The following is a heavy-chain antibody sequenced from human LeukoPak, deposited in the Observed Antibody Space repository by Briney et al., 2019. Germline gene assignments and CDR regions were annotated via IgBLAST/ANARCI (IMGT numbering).Heavy chain of an antibody. J-gene: IGHJ3*02. CDR1: GGSISSGSNY. D-gene: IGHD3-3*01. V-gene: IGHV4-61*09. CDR3: ARYSAGRYDFWSGYFHAFDI. Sequence: SETLSLTCTVSGGSISSGSNYWSWIRQPAGKGLEWIGHIYTSGSTKYNPSLKSRVTVSVDTSKNQFSLKLTSVTAADTAMYYCARYSAGRYDFWSGYFHAFDIWGQGTMVTVSS. CDR2: IYTSGST.